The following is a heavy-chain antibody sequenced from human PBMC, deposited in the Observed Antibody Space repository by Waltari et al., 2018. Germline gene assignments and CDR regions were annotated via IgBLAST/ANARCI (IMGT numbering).Heavy chain of an antibody. Sequence: QVQLQQSGPGLVKPSQTLSLTCAISGDSVSTNSAAWNWIRQSPSSGLEWLGRNFYSSMWYYDYAVSMRSRITVSPDTSKNQFSLQLNSVTPEDTAVYYCARGGYDFDSWGQGTLVTVSS. J-gene: IGHJ4*02. CDR1: GDSVSTNSAA. D-gene: IGHD5-12*01. CDR3: ARGGYDFDS. CDR2: NFYSSMWYY. V-gene: IGHV6-1*01.